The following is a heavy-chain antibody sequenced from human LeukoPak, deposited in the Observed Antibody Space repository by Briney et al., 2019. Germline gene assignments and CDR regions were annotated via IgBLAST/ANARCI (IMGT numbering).Heavy chain of an antibody. CDR1: GFTFSSYG. D-gene: IGHD3-22*01. Sequence: GGSLRLSCAASGFTFSSYGMHWVRQAPGKGLEWVAVISYDGSNKYYADSVKGRFTISRDNSKNTLYLQMNSLRAEDTAVYYCVKDQTMIVVVITDYYYYYGMDVWGQGTTVTVSS. J-gene: IGHJ6*02. CDR3: VKDQTMIVVVITDYYYYYGMDV. V-gene: IGHV3-30*18. CDR2: ISYDGSNK.